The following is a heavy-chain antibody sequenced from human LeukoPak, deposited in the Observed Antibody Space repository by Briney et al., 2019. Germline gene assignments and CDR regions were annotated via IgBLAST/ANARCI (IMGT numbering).Heavy chain of an antibody. J-gene: IGHJ4*02. V-gene: IGHV3-15*01. CDR1: GFTFSSYG. Sequence: PGGSLRLSCAASGFTFSSYGMHWVRQAPGKGLEWVGRIKSKTDSGTTDYAAPVKGRFTISRDDSKNTLYLQMNSLKTEDTAVYYCTTLRPYGDLTDWGQGTLVTVSS. D-gene: IGHD4-17*01. CDR3: TTLRPYGDLTD. CDR2: IKSKTDSGTT.